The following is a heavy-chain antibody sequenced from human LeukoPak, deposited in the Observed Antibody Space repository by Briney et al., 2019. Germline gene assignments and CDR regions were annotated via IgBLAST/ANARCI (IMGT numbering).Heavy chain of an antibody. J-gene: IGHJ4*02. Sequence: SQTLSLTCAISGDSVSTNSAAWNWIRQSPSRGLEWLGRTYYRSKGYNVYEVSVKSRITINPDTSKNQFSRQLNSVTPEDTAVYYCARVVSSGWEDFDYWGQGTLVTASS. CDR1: GDSVSTNSAA. CDR2: TYYRSKGYN. D-gene: IGHD6-19*01. V-gene: IGHV6-1*01. CDR3: ARVVSSGWEDFDY.